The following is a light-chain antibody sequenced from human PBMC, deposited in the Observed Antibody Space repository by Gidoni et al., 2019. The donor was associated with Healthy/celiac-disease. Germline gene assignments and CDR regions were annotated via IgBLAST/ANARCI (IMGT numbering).Light chain of an antibody. J-gene: IGLJ2*01. V-gene: IGLV3-21*04. Sequence: SYVLTQPPSLSVAPGKTARITCGGNNIGSKSVHWYQQKPGQAPVLVIYYDSDRPSGIPERFSGSNSGNTATLTISRVEAGDEADYYCQVWDSSSDHPNVVFGGGTKLTVL. CDR1: NIGSKS. CDR3: QVWDSSSDHPNVV. CDR2: YDS.